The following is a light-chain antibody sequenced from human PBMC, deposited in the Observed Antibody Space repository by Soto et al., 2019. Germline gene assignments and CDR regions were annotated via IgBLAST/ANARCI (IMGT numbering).Light chain of an antibody. CDR3: QQRNNWPPVFT. V-gene: IGKV3-11*01. CDR1: QSISNY. J-gene: IGKJ3*01. Sequence: EIVLTQSPATLPLSPGERATLSCRASQSISNYLAWYQHKPVQAPRLLIYDASNRANGIPARFSGSGSRTDFTLTISSLAPEDFAVYYCQQRNNWPPVFTFGPGPKVEIK. CDR2: DAS.